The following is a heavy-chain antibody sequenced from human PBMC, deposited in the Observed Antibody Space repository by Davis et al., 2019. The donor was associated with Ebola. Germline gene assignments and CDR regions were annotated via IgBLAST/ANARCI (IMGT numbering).Heavy chain of an antibody. V-gene: IGHV5-51*01. D-gene: IGHD3-3*01. CDR1: GYSFTTYC. CDR3: ARGTVLRSLEWGTSFDY. J-gene: IGHJ4*02. CDR2: IYPGDSVS. Sequence: GSLRLSCMGSGYSFTTYCIRWVRQVPWKGLEWIGIIYPGDSVSRYGPSFQGQVTISADKSISTAYLQWSGLKASDTAMYYCARGTVLRSLEWGTSFDYWGQGTLVTVSS.